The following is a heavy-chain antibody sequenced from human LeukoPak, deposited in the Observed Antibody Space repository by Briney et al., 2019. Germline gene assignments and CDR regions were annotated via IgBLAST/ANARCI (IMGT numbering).Heavy chain of an antibody. D-gene: IGHD3-22*01. CDR1: GFTFSSYW. CDR2: INSDGSST. J-gene: IGHJ3*02. Sequence: QPGGSLRLSCAASGFTFSSYWMHWVRQAPGKGLVWVSRINSDGSSTSYADSVKGRFTISRDNAKNTLYLQMNSLRAEDTAVDYCATMIVVDPREDDAFDIWGQGTMVTVSS. CDR3: ATMIVVDPREDDAFDI. V-gene: IGHV3-74*01.